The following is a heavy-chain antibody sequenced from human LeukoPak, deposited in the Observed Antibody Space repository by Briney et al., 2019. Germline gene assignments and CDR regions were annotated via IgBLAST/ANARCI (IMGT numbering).Heavy chain of an antibody. CDR3: ARTSPTSHFDF. J-gene: IGHJ4*02. CDR2: INGDGSNS. Sequence: WVXQAPGKXXXXVSRINGDGSNSNYADSVKGRFTISRDNARNTLYLQMNGLRAEDTALYYCARTSPTSHFDFWGQGTLVTVSS. D-gene: IGHD3-16*01. V-gene: IGHV3-74*01.